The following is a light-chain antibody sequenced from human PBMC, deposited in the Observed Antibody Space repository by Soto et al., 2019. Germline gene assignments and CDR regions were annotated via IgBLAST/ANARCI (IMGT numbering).Light chain of an antibody. V-gene: IGKV3-11*01. CDR2: DSS. Sequence: EIVLTQSPATLSLSPGERATLSCRTSQSVGSSLAWYQQKPGQPPRLLIYDSSNRATGIPGRFSGSGSGTDFTFTISSLQPEDIATYYCQQYDNLPLTFGGGTKVDI. J-gene: IGKJ4*01. CDR1: QSVGSS. CDR3: QQYDNLPLT.